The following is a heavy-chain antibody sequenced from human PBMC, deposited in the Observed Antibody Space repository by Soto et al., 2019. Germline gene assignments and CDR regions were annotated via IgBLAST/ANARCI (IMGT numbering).Heavy chain of an antibody. Sequence: QLQLRESGPGLVKPSETLSLTCTVSGGSISGGVGGLYYWSWIRQPPGKGLEWIGYIYDSVSTYYNPSLKGRVTISVDTSKNPFSLRLSSVTAADTAVYYCAREVIPLTTDWYFDLWGRGTLVTVSS. V-gene: IGHV4-30-4*01. CDR1: GGSISGGVGGLYY. CDR3: AREVIPLTTDWYFDL. J-gene: IGHJ2*01. CDR2: IYDSVST. D-gene: IGHD4-17*01.